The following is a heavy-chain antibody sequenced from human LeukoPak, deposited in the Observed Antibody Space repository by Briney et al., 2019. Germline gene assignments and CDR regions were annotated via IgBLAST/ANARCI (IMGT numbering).Heavy chain of an antibody. Sequence: SETLSLTCAVYGGSFSGYYWSWIRQPPGKGLEWIGEINHSGSTNYNPSLKSQVTISVDTSKNQFSLKLSSVTAADTAVYYCARRIAAAGRVFDYWGQGTLVTVSS. CDR1: GGSFSGYY. CDR2: INHSGST. D-gene: IGHD6-13*01. J-gene: IGHJ4*02. V-gene: IGHV4-34*01. CDR3: ARRIAAAGRVFDY.